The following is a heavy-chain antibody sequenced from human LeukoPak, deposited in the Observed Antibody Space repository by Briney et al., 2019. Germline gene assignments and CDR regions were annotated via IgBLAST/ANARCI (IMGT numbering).Heavy chain of an antibody. Sequence: GASVKVSCKASGGTFSSYAISCVRQAPGHGLEWMGGIIPIFGTANYAQKFQGRVTITADVSASTAYMELSSLRSEDTAVYYCASASSGSTSIYYYYYGMDVWGQGTTVAVSS. D-gene: IGHD3-22*01. V-gene: IGHV1-69*13. CDR2: IIPIFGTA. CDR3: ASASSGSTSIYYYYYGMDV. J-gene: IGHJ6*02. CDR1: GGTFSSYA.